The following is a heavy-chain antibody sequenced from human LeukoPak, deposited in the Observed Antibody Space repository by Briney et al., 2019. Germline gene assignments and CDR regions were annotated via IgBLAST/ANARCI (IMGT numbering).Heavy chain of an antibody. CDR3: ARDPTNDAFDI. CDR2: INHSGST. CDR1: GGSFSGYY. Sequence: SETLSLTCAVYGGSFSGYYWSWIRQPPGKGVEWIGEINHSGSTNYNPSLKSRVTISVDTSKNQSSLKLSSVTAADTAVYYCARDPTNDAFDIWGQGTMVTVSS. D-gene: IGHD5-24*01. V-gene: IGHV4-34*01. J-gene: IGHJ3*02.